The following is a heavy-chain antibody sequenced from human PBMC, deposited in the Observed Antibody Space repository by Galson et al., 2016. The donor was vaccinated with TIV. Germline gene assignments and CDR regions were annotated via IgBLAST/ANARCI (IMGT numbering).Heavy chain of an antibody. CDR2: MSPANGNT. V-gene: IGHV1-8*01. J-gene: IGHJ4*02. CDR3: ARGHHYDTSGYSFDF. D-gene: IGHD3-22*01. CDR1: GYTFTSFD. Sequence: SCKASGYTFTSFDISWIRQAPGQGLEWMGWMSPANGNTGYAQKFRGRITMTRHPSTTTVYMELSGLTSEDTAVYYCARGHHYDTSGYSFDFWGQGTLVTVSS.